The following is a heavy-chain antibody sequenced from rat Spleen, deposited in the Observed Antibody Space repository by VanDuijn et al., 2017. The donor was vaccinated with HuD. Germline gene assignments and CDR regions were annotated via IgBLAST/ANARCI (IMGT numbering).Heavy chain of an antibody. CDR1: GFSLSSYV. CDR3: TSPFRWFAY. CDR2: IWGNGNT. Sequence: QVQLKESGPGLVQPSQTLSLTCTVSGFSLSSYVVIWVRQPPGKGLEWMGVIWGNGNTNYDSALKSRLSISRDTSKRQVFLKMNSLQNEDTAIYFCTSPFRWFAYWGQGTLVTVSS. J-gene: IGHJ3*01. V-gene: IGHV2-13*01.